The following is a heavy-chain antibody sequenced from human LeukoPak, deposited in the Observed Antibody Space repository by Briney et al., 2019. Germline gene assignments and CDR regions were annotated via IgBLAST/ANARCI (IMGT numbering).Heavy chain of an antibody. Sequence: GGSLRLSCAASGFTFSSYAMGWVREAPGKGLEWVSAISGTGGTTNYADSVKGRFTVSRDNSKNTLYLQMNSLRAEDTAVFYCARAALRGTYCYDCWGRGILVTVSS. CDR1: GFTFSSYA. CDR3: ARAALRGTYCYDC. J-gene: IGHJ4*02. CDR2: ISGTGGTT. V-gene: IGHV3-23*01. D-gene: IGHD1-14*01.